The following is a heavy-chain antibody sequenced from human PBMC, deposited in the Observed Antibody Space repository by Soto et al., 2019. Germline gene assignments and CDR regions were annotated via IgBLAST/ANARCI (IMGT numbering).Heavy chain of an antibody. V-gene: IGHV1-3*01. J-gene: IGHJ6*02. Sequence: ASVKVSCKASGYTFTSYAMHWVRQAPGQRLEWMGWINAGNGNTKYSQKFQGRVTITRDTSTSTVYMELSSLSSEDTAVYYCARAGSGDYDFWSGYYGYYYGMDVWGQGTTVTVSS. D-gene: IGHD3-3*01. CDR2: INAGNGNT. CDR1: GYTFTSYA. CDR3: ARAGSGDYDFWSGYYGYYYGMDV.